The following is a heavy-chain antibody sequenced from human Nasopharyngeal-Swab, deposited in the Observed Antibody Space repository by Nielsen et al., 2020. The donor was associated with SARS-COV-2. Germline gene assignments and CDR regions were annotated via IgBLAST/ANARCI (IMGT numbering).Heavy chain of an antibody. CDR1: GFTFSDYY. CDR3: ARAYYDFWSGSEPRGFDWFDP. J-gene: IGHJ5*02. Sequence: GGSLRLSCAASGFTFSDYYMSWIRQAPGKGLEWVSYISSSSSYTNYADSVKGRFTISRDNAKDSLYLQMNSLRAEDTAVYYCARAYYDFWSGSEPRGFDWFDPWGQGTLVTVSS. V-gene: IGHV3-11*05. CDR2: ISSSSSYT. D-gene: IGHD3-3*01.